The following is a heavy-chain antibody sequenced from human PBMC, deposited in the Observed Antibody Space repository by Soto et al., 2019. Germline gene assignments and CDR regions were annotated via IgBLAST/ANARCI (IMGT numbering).Heavy chain of an antibody. CDR2: INYSGST. CDR1: GGSISSSSDY. V-gene: IGHV4-39*01. D-gene: IGHD2-2*03. CDR3: ARQVGSDRKWFDP. Sequence: PSETLSLTCTVSGGSISSSSDYWGWIRQPPGKGLEWIGRINYSGSTYYTTSLRSRVTMFVDMSKNQFSLKLTSVTAADTAVYYCARQVGSDRKWFDPWGQGALVTVSS. J-gene: IGHJ5*02.